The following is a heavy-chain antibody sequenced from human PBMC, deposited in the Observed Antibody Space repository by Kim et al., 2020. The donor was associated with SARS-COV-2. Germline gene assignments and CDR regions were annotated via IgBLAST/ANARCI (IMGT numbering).Heavy chain of an antibody. D-gene: IGHD1-1*01. Sequence: GGSLRLSCAASGITFSNYDMNWVRQAPGKGLEWVSGISGSGTTTYYADTVKGRFIISRDNSKSTLNLQINSPTLEDTAIYYCATQRSKEPRGWGRGTLVT. CDR2: ISGSGTTT. CDR3: ATQRSKEPRG. V-gene: IGHV3-23*01. CDR1: GITFSNYD. J-gene: IGHJ4*02.